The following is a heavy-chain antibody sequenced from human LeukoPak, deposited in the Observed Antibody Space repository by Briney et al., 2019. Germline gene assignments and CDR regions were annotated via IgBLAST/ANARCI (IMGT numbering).Heavy chain of an antibody. V-gene: IGHV3-53*01. CDR1: GFTVSSNY. CDR3: ARETTEGAFDI. D-gene: IGHD4-11*01. Sequence: PGGSLRLSCAASGFTVSSNYMSWVRQAPGKGLEWVPVIYSGGSTYYADSVKGRFTISRDNSKNTLYLQMNSLRAEDAAVYYCARETTEGAFDIWGQGTMVTVSS. J-gene: IGHJ3*02. CDR2: IYSGGST.